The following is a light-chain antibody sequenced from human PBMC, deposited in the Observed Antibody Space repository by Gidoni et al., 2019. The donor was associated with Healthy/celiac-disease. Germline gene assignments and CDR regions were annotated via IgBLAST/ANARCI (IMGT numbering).Light chain of an antibody. CDR3: QQYNNWPRT. CDR2: GAS. CDR1: QSVSSN. J-gene: IGKJ1*01. V-gene: IGKV3-15*01. Sequence: EIVMTQPPATLSVSPGDRATLSCRASQSVSSNLAWYQQKPGQAPRLLIYGASTRATGIPARFSGSGSGTEFTLTSSSLQSEDFAVEYCQQYNNWPRTFGQGTKVEIK.